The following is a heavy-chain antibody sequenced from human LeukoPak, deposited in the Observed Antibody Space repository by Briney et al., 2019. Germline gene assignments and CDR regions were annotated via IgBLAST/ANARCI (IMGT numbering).Heavy chain of an antibody. J-gene: IGHJ3*02. Sequence: GGSLRLSCAASGFPFSSYWMRWVRQAPGKGLQWVANLKEDGNNKYCVDSVKGRFTISRDNAKNSLYLQMNSLRGGDTAVYYCARREVVVTATAFDAFDIWGQGTMVTVSS. CDR3: ARREVVVTATAFDAFDI. D-gene: IGHD2-21*02. CDR1: GFPFSSYW. V-gene: IGHV3-7*05. CDR2: LKEDGNNK.